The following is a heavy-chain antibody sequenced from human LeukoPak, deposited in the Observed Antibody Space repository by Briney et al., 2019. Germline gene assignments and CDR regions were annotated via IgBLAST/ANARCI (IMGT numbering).Heavy chain of an antibody. CDR2: ISYDGSNK. J-gene: IGHJ4*02. V-gene: IGHV3-30*18. Sequence: GGSLRLSCAASGFTFSSYEMNWVRQAPGKGLEWVAVISYDGSNKYYADSVKGRFTISRDNSKNTLYLQMNSLRAEDTAVYYCAKDGSYCTNGVCPFDYWGQGTLVTVSS. CDR3: AKDGSYCTNGVCPFDY. CDR1: GFTFSSYE. D-gene: IGHD2-8*01.